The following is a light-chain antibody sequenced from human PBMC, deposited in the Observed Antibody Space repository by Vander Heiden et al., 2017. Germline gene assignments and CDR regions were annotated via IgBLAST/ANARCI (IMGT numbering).Light chain of an antibody. CDR3: MQPLHTPWT. CDR2: LVS. Sequence: VMTQSRLSLPVTPGEPASISCRSSQSLLYSNGNTYVDWYLQKPGQSPQRLIYLVSNRASGVPDRFSGSGSGTDFTLRISRVEAEDVGVYYCMQPLHTPWTFGQGTKVEIK. J-gene: IGKJ1*01. V-gene: IGKV2-28*01. CDR1: QSLLYSNGNTY.